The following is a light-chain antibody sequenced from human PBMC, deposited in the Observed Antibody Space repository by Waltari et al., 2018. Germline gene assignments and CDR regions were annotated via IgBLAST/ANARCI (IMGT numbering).Light chain of an antibody. Sequence: DIVMTQSPDSLAVSLGERATSHCKSSQSVLYSSNNKNYLAWYQQKPGQPPKLLIYWASTRESGVPDRFSGSGSGTYFTLIISSLQAEDVAVYYCQQYYRTPLTFGGGTKVEIK. V-gene: IGKV4-1*01. CDR3: QQYYRTPLT. J-gene: IGKJ4*01. CDR1: QSVLYSSNNKNY. CDR2: WAS.